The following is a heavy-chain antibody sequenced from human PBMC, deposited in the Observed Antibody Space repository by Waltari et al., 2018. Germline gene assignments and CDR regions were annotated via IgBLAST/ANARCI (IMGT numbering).Heavy chain of an antibody. CDR1: GLTFSRFW. J-gene: IGHJ4*02. Sequence: EVQLVESGGTLVHPAGSLILSCAVSGLTFSRFWMTWVRQAPGKGLEWVXNINQDGSEKHYVDSVKGRFTISRDNAKNSLSLQMNSLRAEDTAVYYCASGGHVDYCGQGTLVTVSS. CDR3: ASGGHVDY. V-gene: IGHV3-7*01. CDR2: INQDGSEK.